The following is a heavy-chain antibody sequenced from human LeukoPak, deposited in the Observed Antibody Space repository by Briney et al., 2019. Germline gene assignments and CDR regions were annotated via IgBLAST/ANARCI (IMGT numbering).Heavy chain of an antibody. CDR2: INHSGST. CDR1: GGSFSGYY. Sequence: PSETLSLTCAVYGGSFSGYYWSWIRQPPGKGLEWIGEINHSGSTNYNPSLKSRVTISVDTSKNQFSLKLSSVTAADTAVYYCARACSSTSCYEAFDYWGQGTLVTVSS. V-gene: IGHV4-34*01. CDR3: ARACSSTSCYEAFDY. J-gene: IGHJ4*02. D-gene: IGHD2-2*01.